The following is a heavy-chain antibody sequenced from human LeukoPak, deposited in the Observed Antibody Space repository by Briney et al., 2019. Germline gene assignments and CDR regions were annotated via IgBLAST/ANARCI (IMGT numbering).Heavy chain of an antibody. V-gene: IGHV3-30*02. J-gene: IGHJ5*02. Sequence: QSGGSLRLSCAASGFTFSSYGMHWVRQAPGKGLEWVAFIRYDGSNKYYADSVKGRFTISRDNSKNTLYLQMNSLRAEDTAVYYCARGLQLLGIWFDPWGQGTLVTVSS. D-gene: IGHD2-2*01. CDR1: GFTFSSYG. CDR2: IRYDGSNK. CDR3: ARGLQLLGIWFDP.